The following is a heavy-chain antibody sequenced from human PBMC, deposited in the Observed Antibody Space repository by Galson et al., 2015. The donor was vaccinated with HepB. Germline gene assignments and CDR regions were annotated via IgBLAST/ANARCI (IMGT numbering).Heavy chain of an antibody. CDR1: GDSVSNNNAA. V-gene: IGHV6-1*01. D-gene: IGHD6-19*01. CDR3: ARAWDDSIGWEYFWYFDL. CDR2: TYYRLKWYT. Sequence: CAISGDSVSNNNAAWNWIRQSPSRGLEWLGRTYYRLKWYTDYAVSVKSRISINADTSKNQFSLQLNSATPEDTAVYYCARAWDDSIGWEYFWYFDLWGRGTLVTVSS. J-gene: IGHJ2*01.